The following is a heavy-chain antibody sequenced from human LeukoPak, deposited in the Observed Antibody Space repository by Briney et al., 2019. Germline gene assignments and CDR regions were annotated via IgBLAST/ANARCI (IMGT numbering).Heavy chain of an antibody. CDR3: AREGLNMVRGVIPKEAWGWFDP. V-gene: IGHV4-34*01. D-gene: IGHD3-10*01. CDR1: GGSFSGYY. J-gene: IGHJ5*02. CDR2: INHSGST. Sequence: SETLSLTCAVYGGSFSGYYWSWIRQPPGKGLEWIGEINHSGSTNYNPSLKSRVTVSVDTSKNQFSLKLSSVTAADTAVYYCAREGLNMVRGVIPKEAWGWFDPWGQGTLVTVSS.